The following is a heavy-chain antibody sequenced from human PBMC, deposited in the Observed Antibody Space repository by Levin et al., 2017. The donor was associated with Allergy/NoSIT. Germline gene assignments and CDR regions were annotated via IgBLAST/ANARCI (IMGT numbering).Heavy chain of an antibody. CDR2: IKSDGSST. J-gene: IGHJ4*02. Sequence: GESLKISCAASGFTFSSYSMHWVRQAPGKGLVWVSCIKSDGSSTNNADFVKGRFTISRDNAKNTLYLQMNSLRAEDTAVYYCARDLVNGHDSIFDYWGQGTLVTVSS. CDR3: ARDLVNGHDSIFDY. D-gene: IGHD5-12*01. V-gene: IGHV3-74*01. CDR1: GFTFSSYS.